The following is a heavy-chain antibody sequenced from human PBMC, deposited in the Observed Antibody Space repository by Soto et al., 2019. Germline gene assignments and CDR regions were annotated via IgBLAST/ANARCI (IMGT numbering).Heavy chain of an antibody. Sequence: GGSLRLSCAASGFTFSSYGMHWVRQAPGKGLEWVAVIWYDGSNKYYADSVKGRFTISRDNSKNTLYLQMNSLRAEDTAVYYCARGGQRTMVRGDPFDYWGQGTLVTVSS. D-gene: IGHD3-10*01. V-gene: IGHV3-33*01. CDR2: IWYDGSNK. J-gene: IGHJ4*02. CDR1: GFTFSSYG. CDR3: ARGGQRTMVRGDPFDY.